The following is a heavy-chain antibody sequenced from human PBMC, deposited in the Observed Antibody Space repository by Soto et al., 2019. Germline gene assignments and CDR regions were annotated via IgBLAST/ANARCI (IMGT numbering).Heavy chain of an antibody. D-gene: IGHD3-10*01. J-gene: IGHJ5*02. V-gene: IGHV4-30-2*01. Sequence: PSETLSLTCGVSGDTISTGGYSWAWIRQPPGKGLEWIGHTNHSGNPNYNPSLKSRVTISVDTSKKQFSLKLSSVTAADTAVYYCARGGIIMVRGRHWFEPWGQGTLVTVSS. CDR3: ARGGIIMVRGRHWFEP. CDR2: TNHSGNP. CDR1: GDTISTGGYS.